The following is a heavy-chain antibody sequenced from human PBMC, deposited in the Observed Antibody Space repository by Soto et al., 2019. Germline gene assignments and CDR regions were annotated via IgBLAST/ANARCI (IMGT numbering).Heavy chain of an antibody. J-gene: IGHJ3*02. CDR2: IYHSGST. Sequence: QVQLQEAGPGLVKPSGTLSLTCAVSGGSIRSRQWWGWVRESPVRGLEWIGEIYHSGSTNYNPSLYSRVTVSLDPSKNQFSLKLTSVTAADTAIYYCANREGLPDPFDIWGHGTIVTVSS. D-gene: IGHD1-26*01. CDR1: GGSIRSRQW. V-gene: IGHV4-4*02. CDR3: ANREGLPDPFDI.